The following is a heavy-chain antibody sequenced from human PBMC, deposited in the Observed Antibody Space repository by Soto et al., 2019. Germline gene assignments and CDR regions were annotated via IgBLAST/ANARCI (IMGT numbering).Heavy chain of an antibody. CDR1: GFSLSTSGVG. CDR2: IYSNDDK. Sequence: QITLKESGPTLVKPTQTLTLTCSFSGFSLSTSGVGVDWIRQPPGKALEWLALIYSNDDKRYSPSLRSRLTITKDTSKNQVVLTLTNMDPVDTATYYCAQTQGDGYNPYFRYWGQGTLVTVSS. CDR3: AQTQGDGYNPYFRY. V-gene: IGHV2-5*01. J-gene: IGHJ4*02. D-gene: IGHD5-12*01.